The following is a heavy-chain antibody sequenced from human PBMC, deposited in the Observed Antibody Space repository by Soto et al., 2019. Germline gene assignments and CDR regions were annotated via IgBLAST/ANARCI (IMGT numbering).Heavy chain of an antibody. Sequence: XGSLRLSCASSGFTFSSYSMNWFRQAPGKGLEWVSSISSSSSYIYYADSVKGRFTISRDNAKNSLYLQMNSLRAEDTAVYYCARHKMILVVPISSHNWFDPWGQGTLVTVSS. CDR2: ISSSSSYI. D-gene: IGHD2-2*01. V-gene: IGHV3-21*01. J-gene: IGHJ5*02. CDR1: GFTFSSYS. CDR3: ARHKMILVVPISSHNWFDP.